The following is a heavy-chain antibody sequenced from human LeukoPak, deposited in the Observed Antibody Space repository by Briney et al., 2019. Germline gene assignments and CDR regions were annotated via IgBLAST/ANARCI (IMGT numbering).Heavy chain of an antibody. D-gene: IGHD3-10*01. CDR1: GGSISSYY. J-gene: IGHJ5*02. Sequence: PSETLSLTCTVSGGSISSYYWSWIRQPAGKGLEWIGRIYTSGSTNYNPSLKSRVTMSVDTSKNQFSLKLSSVTAADTAVYYCARVAVRGVIGKQYSWFDPWGQGTLVTVSS. CDR2: IYTSGST. CDR3: ARVAVRGVIGKQYSWFDP. V-gene: IGHV4-4*07.